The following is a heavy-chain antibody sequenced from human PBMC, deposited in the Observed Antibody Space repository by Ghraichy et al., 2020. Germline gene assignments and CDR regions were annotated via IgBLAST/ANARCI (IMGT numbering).Heavy chain of an antibody. CDR2: TYYRSKWYN. CDR3: ARDFRKGILTRKGDAFDI. D-gene: IGHD1-14*01. J-gene: IGHJ3*02. V-gene: IGHV6-1*01. Sequence: SQTLSLTCDISGDSVASNRAAWTWIRQSPSRGLEWLGRTYYRSKWYNDYAVSVKSRITINPDTSKNQFSLQLNSVTPEDTAVYYCARDFRKGILTRKGDAFDIWGQGTMVTVSS. CDR1: GDSVASNRAA.